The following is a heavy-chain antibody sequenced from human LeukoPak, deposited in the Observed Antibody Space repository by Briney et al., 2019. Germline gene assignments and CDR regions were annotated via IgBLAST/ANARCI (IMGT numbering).Heavy chain of an antibody. CDR1: GGSFSGYY. CDR2: FNHSGGT. Sequence: SATLSLSCAVYGGSFSGYYWSWIRQPPGKGLEWFGEFNHSGGTNYNPSLKSRVTISVDTSKNQFSLKLSSVTAADTAVYYCASTIRSSWYIPYYMDVWGKGTAVTVSS. D-gene: IGHD6-13*01. CDR3: ASTIRSSWYIPYYMDV. J-gene: IGHJ6*03. V-gene: IGHV4-34*01.